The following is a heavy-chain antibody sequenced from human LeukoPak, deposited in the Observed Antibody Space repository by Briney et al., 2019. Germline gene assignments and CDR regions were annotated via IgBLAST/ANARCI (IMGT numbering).Heavy chain of an antibody. D-gene: IGHD4-17*01. V-gene: IGHV3-21*01. Sequence: PGGSLRLSCAASGFTFSSYNMNWVRQAPGKGLEWVSSISSSSTYIYYAESMKGRFTISRDNAKNSLYLQMNSLRAEDTAVYYCTREAYGDNAIEYFQHWGQGTLVTVSS. J-gene: IGHJ1*01. CDR2: ISSSSTYI. CDR3: TREAYGDNAIEYFQH. CDR1: GFTFSSYN.